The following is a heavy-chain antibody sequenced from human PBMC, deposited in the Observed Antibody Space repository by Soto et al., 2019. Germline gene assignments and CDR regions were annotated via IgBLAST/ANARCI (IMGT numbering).Heavy chain of an antibody. CDR3: ARSNLGYCSSTSCYGPFYYYYYMDV. V-gene: IGHV2-70*11. Sequence: SGPTLVNPTQTLTLTCTFSGFSLSTSGMCVSWIRQPPGKALEWLARIDWDDDKYYSTSLKTRLTISKDTSKNQVVLTMTNMDPVDTATYYCARSNLGYCSSTSCYGPFYYYYYMDVWGKGTTVTVSS. CDR2: IDWDDDK. D-gene: IGHD2-2*01. CDR1: GFSLSTSGMC. J-gene: IGHJ6*03.